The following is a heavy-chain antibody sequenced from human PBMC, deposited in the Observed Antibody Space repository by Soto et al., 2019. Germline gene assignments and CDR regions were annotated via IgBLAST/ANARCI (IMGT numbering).Heavy chain of an antibody. CDR1: GGSISSGGYY. V-gene: IGHV4-31*03. Sequence: QVQLQESGPGLVKPSQTLSLTCTVSGGSISSGGYYWSWIRQHPGKGLEWIGYIYYSGSTYYNPSLKSRVXXSXDXXKHQFSLKLSSVTAADTAVYYCARHYDSSGYNFDYWGQGTLVTVSS. CDR2: IYYSGST. CDR3: ARHYDSSGYNFDY. D-gene: IGHD3-22*01. J-gene: IGHJ4*02.